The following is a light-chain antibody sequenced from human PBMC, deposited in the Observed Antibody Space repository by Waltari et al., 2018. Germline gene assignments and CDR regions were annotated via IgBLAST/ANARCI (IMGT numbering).Light chain of an antibody. CDR2: AAS. V-gene: IGKV1-39*01. J-gene: IGKJ5*01. CDR3: QQSYSTLEIT. Sequence: DIQMTQSPSSLSASVGDRVTITCRASQSISSYLNWYQQKPGIAPKLLIYAASSLQSGVPSRFSGSGSGTDFTLTISSLQPEDFATYYCQQSYSTLEITFGQGTRLEIK. CDR1: QSISSY.